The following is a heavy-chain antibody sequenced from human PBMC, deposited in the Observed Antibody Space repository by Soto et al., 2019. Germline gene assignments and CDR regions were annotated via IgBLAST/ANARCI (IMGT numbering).Heavy chain of an antibody. CDR1: GFTFTSSA. V-gene: IGHV1-58*02. Sequence: GASVKVSCKASGFTFTSSAMQWVRQARGQRLEWIGWIVVGSGNTNYAQKFQERVTITRGMSTSTAYMELSSLRSEDTAVYYCAAQATPHDYFWGKGSLVTVSS. D-gene: IGHD4-17*01. J-gene: IGHJ4*02. CDR2: IVVGSGNT. CDR3: AAQATPHDYF.